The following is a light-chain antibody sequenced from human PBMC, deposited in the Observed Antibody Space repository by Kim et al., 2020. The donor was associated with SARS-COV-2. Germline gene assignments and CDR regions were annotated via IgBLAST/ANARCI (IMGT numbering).Light chain of an antibody. CDR3: QAWDSSTVV. CDR1: KLGDKY. V-gene: IGLV3-1*01. Sequence: YELTQPPSVSVSRGQTASITCSGDKLGDKYACWYQQKPGQSPVLVIYQDSKRPSGIPERFSGSNSGNTATLTISGTQAMDEADYYCQAWDSSTVVFGGGTQLTVL. CDR2: QDS. J-gene: IGLJ2*01.